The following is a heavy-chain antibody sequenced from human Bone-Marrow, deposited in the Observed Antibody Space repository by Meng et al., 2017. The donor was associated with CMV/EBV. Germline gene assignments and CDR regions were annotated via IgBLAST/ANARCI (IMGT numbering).Heavy chain of an antibody. CDR2: IYYSGST. CDR1: GGSVSSGSYY. Sequence: SETLSLTCTVSGGSVSSGSYYWSWIRQPPGKGLEWIGYIYYSGSTNYNPSLKSRVTISVDTSKNQFSLKLSSVTAADTAVYYCARDLLYSGADYWGQGTLVTVSS. D-gene: IGHD6-19*01. CDR3: ARDLLYSGADY. J-gene: IGHJ4*02. V-gene: IGHV4-61*01.